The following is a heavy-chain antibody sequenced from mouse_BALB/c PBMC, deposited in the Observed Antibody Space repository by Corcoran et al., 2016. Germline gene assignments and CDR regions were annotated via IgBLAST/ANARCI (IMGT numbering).Heavy chain of an antibody. V-gene: IGHV11-2*02. CDR3: MRYASSYRYWYFDV. Sequence: EVQLLETGGGLVQPGGSRGLSCEGSGFTFSGFWMSWVRQTPGKTLGWIGDINSDGSAINYAPSIKDRFTIFRDNDKSTLYLQMSNVRSEDTATYFCMRYASSYRYWYFDVWGAGTTVTVSS. J-gene: IGHJ1*01. D-gene: IGHD1-1*01. CDR1: GFTFSGFW. CDR2: INSDGSAI.